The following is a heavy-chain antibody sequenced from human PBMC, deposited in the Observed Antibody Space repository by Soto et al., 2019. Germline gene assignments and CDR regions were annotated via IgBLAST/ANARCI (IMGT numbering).Heavy chain of an antibody. CDR3: ARISQSDFWSGYYYFFDY. Sequence: QVHLVQSGAEVEKPGASVKVSCKASGYTFTDYGISWVRQAPGQGLQWMGWITAFNGNTKYAQQFQGRVTMTTDRSTSTADMELRSLESDDTAVYYCARISQSDFWSGYYYFFDYWGQGTLVTVSS. J-gene: IGHJ4*02. CDR1: GYTFTDYG. D-gene: IGHD3-3*01. V-gene: IGHV1-18*01. CDR2: ITAFNGNT.